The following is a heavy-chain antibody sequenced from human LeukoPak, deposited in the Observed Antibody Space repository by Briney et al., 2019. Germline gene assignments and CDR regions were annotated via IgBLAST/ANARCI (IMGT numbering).Heavy chain of an antibody. CDR1: GFTFSNYN. Sequence: GGSLKLSCAASGFTFSNYNFYWVRQAPGKGLEWVSSISSTSSYIYYADSMKGRFTISRDNAKNSLYLQMNSLRAEDTAVYYCARALWSGPVYYGMDVWGQGTTVTVSS. V-gene: IGHV3-21*01. J-gene: IGHJ6*02. CDR2: ISSTSSYI. D-gene: IGHD3-10*01. CDR3: ARALWSGPVYYGMDV.